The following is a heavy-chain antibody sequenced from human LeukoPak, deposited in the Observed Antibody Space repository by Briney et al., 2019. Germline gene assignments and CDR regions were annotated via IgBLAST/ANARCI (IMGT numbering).Heavy chain of an antibody. J-gene: IGHJ3*02. CDR2: IYYSGGT. V-gene: IGHV4-59*01. D-gene: IGHD3-9*01. Sequence: PSETLSLTCTVSGGSLSGYYWSWIRQPPGKGLEWIGDIYYSGGTNYNPSLKSRVTISLDTSKNKFSLKLSSVTAADTAVYYCARGILTGPIYAFDIWGQGTMVTVSS. CDR1: GGSLSGYY. CDR3: ARGILTGPIYAFDI.